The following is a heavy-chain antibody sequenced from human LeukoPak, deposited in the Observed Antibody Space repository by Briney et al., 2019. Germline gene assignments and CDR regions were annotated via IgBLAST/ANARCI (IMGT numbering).Heavy chain of an antibody. D-gene: IGHD2-2*01. CDR1: GGSISSSNYY. J-gene: IGHJ4*02. CDR3: AGIVPAALTY. CDR2: LYYSGST. Sequence: KPSETLSLTCTVSGGSISSSNYYWGWIRQPPGKGLEWIGSLYYSGSTYYNPSLKSRVTISVDTSKNQFPLKVTSVTAADTAIYYCAGIVPAALTYWGQGTLVIVSS. V-gene: IGHV4-39*01.